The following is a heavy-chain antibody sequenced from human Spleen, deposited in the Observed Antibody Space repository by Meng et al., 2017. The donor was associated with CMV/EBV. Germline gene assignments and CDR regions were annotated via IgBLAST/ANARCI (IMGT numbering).Heavy chain of an antibody. D-gene: IGHD5-18*01. Sequence: SETLSLTCSVSGGSISGSNNYWGWVRQAPGKGLEWIASIFHTGTTYYNPSLKSRITISVDTSKSQVSLKLRSATTADTAVYYCARGGGYSYDLDSWGQGTLVTVSS. J-gene: IGHJ4*02. CDR3: ARGGGYSYDLDS. V-gene: IGHV4-39*07. CDR1: GGSISGSNNY. CDR2: IFHTGTT.